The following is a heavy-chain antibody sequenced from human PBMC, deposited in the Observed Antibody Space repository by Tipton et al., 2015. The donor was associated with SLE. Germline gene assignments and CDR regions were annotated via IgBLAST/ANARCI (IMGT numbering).Heavy chain of an antibody. D-gene: IGHD5-12*01. J-gene: IGHJ4*02. V-gene: IGHV4-39*07. CDR2: FYYGKST. Sequence: LRLSCTVSSGSVSSGAYYWSWIRQPPGKGLEWIGSFYYGKSTFYNPSLKSRVTISVDTSTNRLSLQLSSVTAADTALYYCARLISAYDCNFDYWGQGTLVTVSS. CDR3: ARLISAYDCNFDY. CDR1: SGSVSSGAYY.